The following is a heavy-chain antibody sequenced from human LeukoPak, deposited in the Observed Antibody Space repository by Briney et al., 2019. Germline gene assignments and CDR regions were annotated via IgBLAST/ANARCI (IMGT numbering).Heavy chain of an antibody. J-gene: IGHJ4*02. CDR2: INHSGST. Sequence: TSETLSLTCAVYGGSFSGYYWSWIRQPPGKGLEWIGEINHSGSTNYNPSLKSRVTISVDTSKNQFSLKLSSVTAADTAVYYCARGLTLVVAATPRFDYWGQGTLVTVSS. V-gene: IGHV4-34*01. CDR3: ARGLTLVVAATPRFDY. D-gene: IGHD2-15*01. CDR1: GGSFSGYY.